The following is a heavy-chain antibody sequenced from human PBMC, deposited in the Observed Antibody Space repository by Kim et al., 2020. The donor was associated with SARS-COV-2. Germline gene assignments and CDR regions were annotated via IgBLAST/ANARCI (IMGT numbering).Heavy chain of an antibody. CDR1: GGSFNGYQ. V-gene: IGHV4-34*12. CDR2: IIHRGST. Sequence: SETLSLTCGVDGGSFNGYQWSWIRQPPGKGLEWIGDIIHRGSTNYSPSLKSRVTISVDTSKNHFYLHLRSVTAADTALYYCARPNELLWFGEYPEALQIWGRGTQVTVSS. J-gene: IGHJ3*02. D-gene: IGHD3-10*01. CDR3: ARPNELLWFGEYPEALQI.